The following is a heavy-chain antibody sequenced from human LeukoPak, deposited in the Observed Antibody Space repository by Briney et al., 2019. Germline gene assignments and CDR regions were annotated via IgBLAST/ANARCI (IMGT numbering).Heavy chain of an antibody. D-gene: IGHD4-17*01. V-gene: IGHV4-38-2*02. CDR1: GYSISSGYY. CDR2: IYHSGST. CDR3: ASLYGDRNRDY. J-gene: IGHJ4*02. Sequence: KPSETLSLTCTVSGYSISSGYYWGWIRQPPGKGLEWIGSIYHSGSTYYNPSLKSRVTISVDTSKNQFSLKLSSVTAADTAVYYCASLYGDRNRDYWGQGTLVTVSS.